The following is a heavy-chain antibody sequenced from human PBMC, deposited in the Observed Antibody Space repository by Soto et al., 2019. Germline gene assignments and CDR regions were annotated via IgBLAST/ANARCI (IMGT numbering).Heavy chain of an antibody. CDR1: GFTFRSYA. CDR2: FSASGGRT. J-gene: IGHJ2*01. CDR3: AKDRNTYYDILTGYTPDWHLDL. V-gene: IGHV3-23*01. D-gene: IGHD3-9*01. Sequence: EVQLLESGGGLVQPGGSLRLSCAASGFTFRSYAMSWVRQAPGKGLEWVSAFSASGGRTYYADSVKGRFTISRDNSKKTLYLQMYSLRAEDTAVYYCAKDRNTYYDILTGYTPDWHLDLWGRGTLVTGSS.